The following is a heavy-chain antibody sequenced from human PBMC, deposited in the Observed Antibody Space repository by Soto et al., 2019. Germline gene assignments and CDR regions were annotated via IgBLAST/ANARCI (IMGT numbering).Heavy chain of an antibody. Sequence: GGSLRLSCAASGFTFSSYGMHWVRQAPGKGLEWVAVIWYDGSNKYYADSVKGRFTISRDNSKNTLYLQMNSLRAEDTAVYYCARDPVITIFGVVFPARKYYYYYMDVWGKGTTVTVSS. V-gene: IGHV3-33*01. CDR2: IWYDGSNK. J-gene: IGHJ6*03. D-gene: IGHD3-3*01. CDR1: GFTFSSYG. CDR3: ARDPVITIFGVVFPARKYYYYYMDV.